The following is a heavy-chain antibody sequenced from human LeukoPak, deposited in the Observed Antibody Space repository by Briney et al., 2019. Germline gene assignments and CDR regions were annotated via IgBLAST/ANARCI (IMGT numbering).Heavy chain of an antibody. CDR3: ANGGWYGGRASPDY. Sequence: GGSLRLSCAASGFTFSSYGMNWVRQAPGKGLEWVAVMSYDGTNKFYADSVKGRFTISRDNAKNTVYLQMNSLRAEDTAVYYCANGGWYGGRASPDYWGQGTLVTVSS. D-gene: IGHD6-19*01. CDR2: MSYDGTNK. CDR1: GFTFSSYG. J-gene: IGHJ4*02. V-gene: IGHV3-30*18.